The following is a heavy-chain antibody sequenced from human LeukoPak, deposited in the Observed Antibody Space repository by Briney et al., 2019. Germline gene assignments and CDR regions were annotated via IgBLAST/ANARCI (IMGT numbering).Heavy chain of an antibody. CDR2: ISGSVGST. V-gene: IGHV3-23*01. J-gene: IGHJ6*03. CDR1: RLTPSSYA. D-gene: IGHD3-22*01. CDR3: AKRIDITIIVVDYMDV. Sequence: GGSLSLSCAASRLTPSSYAISWDRQPQGRGLEWVSAISGSVGSTYYADSEKGRFTVSRDNAKNTLYLQMNSLRAEDTAVYYCAKRIDITIIVVDYMDVWGKGTTVTVSS.